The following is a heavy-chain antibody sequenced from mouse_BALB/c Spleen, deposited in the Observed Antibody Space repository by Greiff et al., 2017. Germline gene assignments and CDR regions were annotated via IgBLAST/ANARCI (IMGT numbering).Heavy chain of an antibody. CDR2: IDPETGGT. Sequence: VQLQQSGAELVRPGASVTLSCKASGYTFTDYEMHWVKQTPVHGLEWIGAIDPETGGTAYNQKFKGKATLTADKSSSTAYMELRSLTSEDSAVYYCTHKGKYYYGSSYYFDYWGQGTTLTVSS. J-gene: IGHJ2*01. D-gene: IGHD1-1*01. CDR3: THKGKYYYGSSYYFDY. V-gene: IGHV1-15*01. CDR1: GYTFTDYE.